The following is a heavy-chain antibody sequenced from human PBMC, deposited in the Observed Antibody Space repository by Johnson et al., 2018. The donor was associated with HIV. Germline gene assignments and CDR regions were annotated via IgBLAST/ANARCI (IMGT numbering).Heavy chain of an antibody. J-gene: IGHJ3*02. CDR1: GFTVSSNY. Sequence: EVQLVESGGGLIQPGGSLRLSCAASGFTVSSNYMSWVRQAPGKGLEWVSVIYSGGSTYYADSVKGRFTISRDNSKNTLYLQMNSLRAEDTAVYYCARGDDSSAWGAFVIWGQGTMVTVSS. CDR3: ARGDDSSAWGAFVI. V-gene: IGHV3-53*01. CDR2: IYSGGST. D-gene: IGHD3-22*01.